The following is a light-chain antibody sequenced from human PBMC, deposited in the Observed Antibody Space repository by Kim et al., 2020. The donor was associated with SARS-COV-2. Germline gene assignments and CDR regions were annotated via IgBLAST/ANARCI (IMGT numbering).Light chain of an antibody. CDR2: EVS. Sequence: QSITISCPGTSRDVGGYNLVSWYQQHPGKAPNLMIYEVSKRPSGVSNRFSGSKSGNTASLTISGLQAEDEADYYCCSYAGSSPHVVFGGGTQLTVL. CDR3: CSYAGSSPHVV. CDR1: SRDVGGYNL. J-gene: IGLJ2*01. V-gene: IGLV2-23*02.